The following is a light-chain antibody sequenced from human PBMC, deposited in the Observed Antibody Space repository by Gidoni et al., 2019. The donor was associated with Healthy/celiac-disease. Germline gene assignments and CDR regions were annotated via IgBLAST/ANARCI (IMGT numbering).Light chain of an antibody. CDR3: QQYNNWPPWT. J-gene: IGKJ1*01. Sequence: IVVTQSPATLSVSAGESATLSCRASQSVSSNLAWYQQKPGQAPRLLLYGASTRATGIPARFSGSGSGTEFTLTISSLQSEDFAVYYCQQYNNWPPWTFGQGTKVEIK. V-gene: IGKV3-15*01. CDR2: GAS. CDR1: QSVSSN.